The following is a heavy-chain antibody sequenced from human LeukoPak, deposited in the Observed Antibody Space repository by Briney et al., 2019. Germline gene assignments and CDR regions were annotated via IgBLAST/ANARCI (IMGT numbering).Heavy chain of an antibody. Sequence: SETLSLTCTVSGGSISSYYWSWIRQPPGKGLEWIGYIYYSGSTNYNPSLKSRVTISVDTSKNQFSLKLSSVTAADTAVYYCARFSYDSSGYYLLDYWGQGILVTVSS. CDR1: GGSISSYY. CDR2: IYYSGST. D-gene: IGHD3-22*01. CDR3: ARFSYDSSGYYLLDY. V-gene: IGHV4-59*01. J-gene: IGHJ4*02.